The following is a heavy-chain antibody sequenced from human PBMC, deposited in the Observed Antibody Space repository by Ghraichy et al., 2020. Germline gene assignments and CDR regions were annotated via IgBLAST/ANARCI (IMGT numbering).Heavy chain of an antibody. Sequence: GGSLTLSCAASGFNFASYAMSWVRQAPGKGLEWVSTISGSGGNTHYADSVKGRLTISRDNSKNMVYLHMNRLRADDTAVYYCTRDLGYCSTSTCYAEGGWFDPWGQGTLVTVSS. CDR3: TRDLGYCSTSTCYAEGGWFDP. J-gene: IGHJ5*02. D-gene: IGHD2-2*01. CDR1: GFNFASYA. CDR2: ISGSGGNT. V-gene: IGHV3-23*01.